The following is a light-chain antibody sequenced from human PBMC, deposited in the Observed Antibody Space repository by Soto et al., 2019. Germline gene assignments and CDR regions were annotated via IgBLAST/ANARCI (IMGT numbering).Light chain of an antibody. J-gene: IGKJ4*01. V-gene: IGKV3-11*01. CDR1: QNIGSF. CDR3: QQRYNWLS. CDR2: DAT. Sequence: DIVLTQSPATLSLSPGERATLSCRASQNIGSFLVWYQQKSGQSPRLLIQDATNRATGVPPRFSAAGSGTDFTLTISSLEPEDFAVYYCQQRYNWLSFGGGTKIEIK.